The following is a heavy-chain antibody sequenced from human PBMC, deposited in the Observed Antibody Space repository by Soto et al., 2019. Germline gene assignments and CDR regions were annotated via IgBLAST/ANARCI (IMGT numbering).Heavy chain of an antibody. CDR2: IDPSDSYT. V-gene: IGHV5-10-1*01. D-gene: IGHD3-22*01. J-gene: IGHJ4*02. Sequence: GESLKISCKGSGYSFTSYWISWVRQMPGKGLEWMGRIDPSDSYTNYSQSFQGHVTISADKSISTAYLQWSSLKASDTAMYYCAITPITVVVTSIDYWGQGTLVTVSS. CDR3: AITPITVVVTSIDY. CDR1: GYSFTSYW.